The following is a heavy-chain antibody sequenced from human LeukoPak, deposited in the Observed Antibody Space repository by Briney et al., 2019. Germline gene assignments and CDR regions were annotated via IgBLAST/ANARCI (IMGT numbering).Heavy chain of an antibody. J-gene: IGHJ3*02. V-gene: IGHV1-69*04. CDR3: ARDYYGSGSYYLLAFDI. CDR1: GGTFSSYA. Sequence: SVKVSCKDSGGTFSSYAISWVRQAPGQGLEWMGRIIPILGIANYAQKFQGRVTITADKSTSTAYMELSSLRSEDTAVYYCARDYYGSGSYYLLAFDIWGQGTMVTVSS. CDR2: IIPILGIA. D-gene: IGHD3-10*01.